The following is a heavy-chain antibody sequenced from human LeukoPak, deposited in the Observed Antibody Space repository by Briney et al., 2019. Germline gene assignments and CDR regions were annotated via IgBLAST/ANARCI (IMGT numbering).Heavy chain of an antibody. V-gene: IGHV3-23*01. CDR1: GCTFSSYA. CDR3: AKDLTTTETTATAEYFQH. J-gene: IGHJ1*01. D-gene: IGHD4-11*01. CDR2: ISGSGGST. Sequence: PGGSLRLSCAASGCTFSSYAMIWVRQAPRKGLEWVSAISGSGGSTYYAAYVKGRFTISRDNSKNTLYLQMNSLRAEDTAVYYCAKDLTTTETTATAEYFQHWGQGTLVTVS.